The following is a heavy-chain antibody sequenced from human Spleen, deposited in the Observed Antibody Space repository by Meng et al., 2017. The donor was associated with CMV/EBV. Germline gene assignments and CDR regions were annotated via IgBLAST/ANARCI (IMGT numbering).Heavy chain of an antibody. J-gene: IGHJ6*02. V-gene: IGHV1-46*01. Sequence: ASVKVSCKASGYTFTSHYIHWVRQAPGQGLEWMGIINPGGGATTYAQKLQGRVTMTRDTSTGTVYMELSSLRSEDTAVYYCARKGGQLDDDFYYHGMDVWGQGTTVTVSS. D-gene: IGHD6-6*01. CDR3: ARKGGQLDDDFYYHGMDV. CDR1: GYTFTSHY. CDR2: INPGGGAT.